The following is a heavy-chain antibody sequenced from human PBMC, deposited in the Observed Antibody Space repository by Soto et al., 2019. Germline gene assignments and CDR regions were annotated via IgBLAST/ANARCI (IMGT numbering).Heavy chain of an antibody. CDR3: ARDKYYDFWSGVVWFDP. V-gene: IGHV1-2*02. D-gene: IGHD3-3*01. CDR2: INPYSGVT. Sequence: ASVKVSCKASGYSFTGYYMHWVRQAPGQGLEWMGWINPYSGVTNYAQKFQGRVTMTTDTSTSTAYMELRSLRSDDTAVYYCARDKYYDFWSGVVWFDPWGQGTLVTVSS. J-gene: IGHJ5*02. CDR1: GYSFTGYY.